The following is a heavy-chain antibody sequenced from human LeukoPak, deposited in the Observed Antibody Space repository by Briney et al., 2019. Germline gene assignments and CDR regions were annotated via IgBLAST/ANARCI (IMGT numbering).Heavy chain of an antibody. CDR3: ARRVIYDYVWGSPPAFDY. CDR1: GYTFTGYY. V-gene: IGHV1-18*04. J-gene: IGHJ4*02. Sequence: ASVKVSCKASGYTFTGYYMHWVRQAPGQGLEWMGWISAYNGNTNYAQKLQGRVTMTTDTSTSTAYMELRSLRSDDTAVYYCARRVIYDYVWGSPPAFDYWGQGTLVTVSS. CDR2: ISAYNGNT. D-gene: IGHD3-16*01.